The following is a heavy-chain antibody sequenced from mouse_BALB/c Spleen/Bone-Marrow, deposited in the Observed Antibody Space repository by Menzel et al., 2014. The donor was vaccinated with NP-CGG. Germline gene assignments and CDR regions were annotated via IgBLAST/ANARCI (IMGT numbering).Heavy chain of an antibody. CDR3: ARLNYYGNLFV. V-gene: IGHV4-1*02. CDR2: INPDSSTI. D-gene: IGHD1-1*01. Sequence: EVQVVESGGGLVQPGGSLELSCAAPGFDFSRFWMSWVRQAPGKGLEWIGEINPDSSTINYTPSLKDKFIISRDNAKNTLYLQMSKVRSEDTALYYCARLNYYGNLFVWGAGTTVTVSS. J-gene: IGHJ1*01. CDR1: GFDFSRFW.